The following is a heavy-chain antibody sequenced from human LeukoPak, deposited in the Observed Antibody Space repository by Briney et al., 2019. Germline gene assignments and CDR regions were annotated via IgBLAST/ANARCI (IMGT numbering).Heavy chain of an antibody. Sequence: PSETLSLTCTVSGGSISSGSYYWSWIRQPAGKGLEWIGRIYTSGSTNYNPSLKSRVTISVDTSKNQFSLKLSSVTAADTAVYYCASGYYYDSGYFQHWDQGTLVTVSS. J-gene: IGHJ1*01. CDR3: ASGYYYDSGYFQH. D-gene: IGHD3-22*01. V-gene: IGHV4-61*02. CDR1: GGSISSGSYY. CDR2: IYTSGST.